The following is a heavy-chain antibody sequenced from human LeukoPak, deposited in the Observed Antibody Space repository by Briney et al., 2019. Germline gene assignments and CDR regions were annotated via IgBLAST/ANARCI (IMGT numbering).Heavy chain of an antibody. CDR3: ARDSGWGYYDSSGYYPKGNYFDY. J-gene: IGHJ4*02. CDR1: GGSISSSSYY. CDR2: IYYSGST. V-gene: IGHV4-39*07. Sequence: SETLSLTCTVSGGSISSSSYYWGWIRQPPGKGLEWIGSIYYSGSTYYNPSLKSRVTISVDTSKNQFSLKLSSVTAADTAVYYCARDSGWGYYDSSGYYPKGNYFDYWGQGTLVTVSS. D-gene: IGHD3-22*01.